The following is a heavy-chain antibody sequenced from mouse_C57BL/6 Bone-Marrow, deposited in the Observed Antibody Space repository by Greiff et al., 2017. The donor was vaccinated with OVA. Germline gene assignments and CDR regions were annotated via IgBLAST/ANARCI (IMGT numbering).Heavy chain of an antibody. CDR1: GYTFTSYW. Sequence: QVQLKQPGAELVKPGASVKLSCKASGYTFTSYWMHWVKQRPGRGLEWIGRIDPNSGGTKYNEKFKSKATLTVDKPSSTAYMQLSSLTSEDSAVYYCARGGSSGYGHYYAMDYWGQGTSVTVSS. CDR2: IDPNSGGT. J-gene: IGHJ4*01. CDR3: ARGGSSGYGHYYAMDY. D-gene: IGHD3-2*02. V-gene: IGHV1-72*01.